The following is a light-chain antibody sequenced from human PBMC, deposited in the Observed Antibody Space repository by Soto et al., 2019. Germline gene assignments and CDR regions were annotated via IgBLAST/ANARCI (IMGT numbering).Light chain of an antibody. CDR1: QSVTNY. CDR3: QQRNNWLEFT. CDR2: DAS. V-gene: IGKV3-11*01. Sequence: EIVLTQSPATLSLSPGERATLSCRASQSVTNYLAWYQQKPGQAPRLLIYDASTRATGIPARFSGSGSGTDFTLTISSLEPEDFAVYYCQQRNNWLEFTFGPATKVDI. J-gene: IGKJ3*01.